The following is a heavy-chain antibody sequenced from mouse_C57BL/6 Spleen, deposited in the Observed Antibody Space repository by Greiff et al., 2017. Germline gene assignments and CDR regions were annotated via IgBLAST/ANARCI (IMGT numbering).Heavy chain of an antibody. D-gene: IGHD2-4*01. CDR2: IYPRDGST. V-gene: IGHV1-78*01. J-gene: IGHJ4*01. Sequence: VKLMESDAELVKPGASVKISCKVSGYTFTDHTIHWMKQRPEQGLEWIGYIYPRDGSTKYNEKFKGKATLTADKSSSTAYMQLNSLTSEDSAVYFCARLDDYDGGYYYAMDYWGQGTSVTVSS. CDR3: ARLDDYDGGYYYAMDY. CDR1: GYTFTDHT.